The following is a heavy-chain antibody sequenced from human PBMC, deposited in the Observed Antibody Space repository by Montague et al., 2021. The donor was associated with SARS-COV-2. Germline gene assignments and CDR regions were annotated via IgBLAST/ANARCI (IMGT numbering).Heavy chain of an antibody. V-gene: IGHV3-48*03. CDR3: ARDAEILEYSSLGSFDY. D-gene: IGHD6-6*01. J-gene: IGHJ4*02. CDR2: ISSSGSTI. CDR1: GFTFSSYE. Sequence: SPRLSCAASGFTFSSYEMNWVRQAPGKGLEWVSYISSSGSTIYYADSVKGRFTISRDNAKNSLYLQMNSLRAEDTAVYYCARDAEILEYSSLGSFDYWGQGTLVTVSS.